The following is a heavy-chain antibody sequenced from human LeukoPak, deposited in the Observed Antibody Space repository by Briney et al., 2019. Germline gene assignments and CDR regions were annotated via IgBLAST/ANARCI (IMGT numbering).Heavy chain of an antibody. D-gene: IGHD1-14*01. CDR3: TRDRSRAEDD. CDR2: INQGGSDK. Sequence: GGSLRLSCAASGFTFSGHWMSWVRQAPGKGLEWVANINQGGSDKYYVVSVKGRFTISRDNANTLLYLQMNSLRGEDTAVYYCTRDRSRAEDDWGQGTLVTVSS. V-gene: IGHV3-7*01. CDR1: GFTFSGHW. J-gene: IGHJ4*02.